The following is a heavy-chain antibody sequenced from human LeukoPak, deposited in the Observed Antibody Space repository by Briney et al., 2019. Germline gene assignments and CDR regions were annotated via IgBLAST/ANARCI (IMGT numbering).Heavy chain of an antibody. Sequence: AGGSLRLSCAASGFTFSSYAMSWVRQAPGKGLEWVSAISGSGGSTYYADSVKGRFTISRDNSKNTQYLQMNSLRAEDTAVYYCARYYGDYDVSFDYWGQGTLVTVSS. CDR3: ARYYGDYDVSFDY. CDR2: ISGSGGST. D-gene: IGHD4-17*01. J-gene: IGHJ4*02. CDR1: GFTFSSYA. V-gene: IGHV3-23*01.